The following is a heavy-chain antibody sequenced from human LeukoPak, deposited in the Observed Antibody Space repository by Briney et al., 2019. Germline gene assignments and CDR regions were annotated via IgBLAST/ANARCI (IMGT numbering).Heavy chain of an antibody. V-gene: IGHV4-4*07. J-gene: IGHJ4*02. CDR1: Y. CDR2: IYSSGST. Sequence: YXXWXRQPAGXXXXCIGRIYSSGSTNYNPSLTSRVTMSLDTSKNQXSLKLSSVTAADTAVYYCAXXXXXXSXXXXXPXXYWGQGTLVTVSS. CDR3: AXXXXXXSXXXXXPXXY.